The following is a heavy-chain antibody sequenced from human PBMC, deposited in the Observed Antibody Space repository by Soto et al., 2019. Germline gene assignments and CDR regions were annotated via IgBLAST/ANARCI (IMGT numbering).Heavy chain of an antibody. CDR1: GFSISDYG. D-gene: IGHD1-26*01. CDR3: AKGAGDRLSLGMDV. J-gene: IGHJ6*02. Sequence: GGSLRLSCAASGFSISDYGMEWVRQAPGKGLEWVALISYDGSNTYYADSVKGRFTISRDNSKDTLFLQMTGLRREDTAVYYCAKGAGDRLSLGMDVWGQGTTVTASS. CDR2: ISYDGSNT. V-gene: IGHV3-30*18.